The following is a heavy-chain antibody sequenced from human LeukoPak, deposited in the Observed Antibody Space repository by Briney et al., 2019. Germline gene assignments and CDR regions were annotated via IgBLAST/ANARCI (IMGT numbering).Heavy chain of an antibody. J-gene: IGHJ4*02. Sequence: SVKVSCKASVGTFSSYAISWVRQAPGQGLEWMGRIIPILGIANYAQKFQGRVTITADKSTSTAYMELSSLRSEDTAVYYCAREGIAAAGVFDYWGQGTLVTVSS. CDR3: AREGIAAAGVFDY. CDR2: IIPILGIA. CDR1: VGTFSSYA. D-gene: IGHD6-13*01. V-gene: IGHV1-69*04.